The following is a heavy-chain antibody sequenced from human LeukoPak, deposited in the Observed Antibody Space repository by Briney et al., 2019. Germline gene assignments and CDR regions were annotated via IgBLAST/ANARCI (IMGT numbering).Heavy chain of an antibody. CDR2: ISSSSSYI. CDR1: GFTFSSYS. J-gene: IGHJ4*02. D-gene: IGHD3-3*01. Sequence: GGSLRLSCAASGFTFSSYSMNWVRQAPGKGLEWVSSISSSSSYIYYADSVKGRFTISRDNAKNSLYLQMNSLRAEDTAVYYRARDRKMIFGVVMTQAPDYWGQGTLVTVSS. V-gene: IGHV3-21*01. CDR3: ARDRKMIFGVVMTQAPDY.